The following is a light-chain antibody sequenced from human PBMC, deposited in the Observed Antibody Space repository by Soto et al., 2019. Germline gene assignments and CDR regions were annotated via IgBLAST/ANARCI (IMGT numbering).Light chain of an antibody. CDR3: QQYNNWPKM. Sequence: EIVMTQSPATLSVSPGERATLSCRASQGVSSNLAWYQQKPGQSPRLLIYRASTRATGVPARFSGSGSGTEFTLTIGSLQSEDFAVYYCQQYNNWPKMFGQGTKVEIK. CDR2: RAS. CDR1: QGVSSN. V-gene: IGKV3-15*01. J-gene: IGKJ1*01.